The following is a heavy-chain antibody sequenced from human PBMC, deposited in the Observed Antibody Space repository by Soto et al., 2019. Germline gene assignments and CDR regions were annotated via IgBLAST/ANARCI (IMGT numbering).Heavy chain of an antibody. D-gene: IGHD5-18*01. CDR3: AKDTIDTAMGAYHYYGMDV. V-gene: IGHV3-23*01. CDR2: ISGSGGST. CDR1: GFTFSSYA. Sequence: PRWSLRLCCGASGFTFSSYAMSWVRQAPGKGLEWVSAISGSGGSTYYADSVKGRFTISRDNSKNTLYLQMNSLRAEDTAVYYCAKDTIDTAMGAYHYYGMDVWGQGTTVTVSS. J-gene: IGHJ6*02.